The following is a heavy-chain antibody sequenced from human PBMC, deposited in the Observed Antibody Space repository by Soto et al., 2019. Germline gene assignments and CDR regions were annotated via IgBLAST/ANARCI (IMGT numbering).Heavy chain of an antibody. Sequence: GSLRLSCAASGFTFSSYEMNWVRQAPGKGLEWVSYISSSGSTIYYADSVKGRFTISRDNAKNSLYLQMNSLRAEDTAVYYCAVTESPLAAAYYYGMDVWGQGPTVTVSS. CDR1: GFTFSSYE. CDR3: AVTESPLAAAYYYGMDV. J-gene: IGHJ6*02. CDR2: ISSSGSTI. D-gene: IGHD6-13*01. V-gene: IGHV3-48*03.